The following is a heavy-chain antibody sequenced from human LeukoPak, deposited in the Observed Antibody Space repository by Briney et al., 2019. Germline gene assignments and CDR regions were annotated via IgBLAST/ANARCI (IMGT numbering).Heavy chain of an antibody. Sequence: ASVKVSCKASGYTFTGYYMHWVRQAPGQGLEWMGWINPNSGGTNYAQKFQGWVTMTRDTSISTAYMELSRLRSDGTAVYYCARGIAAAALDAFDIWGQGTMVTVSS. V-gene: IGHV1-2*04. CDR1: GYTFTGYY. D-gene: IGHD6-13*01. J-gene: IGHJ3*02. CDR3: ARGIAAAALDAFDI. CDR2: INPNSGGT.